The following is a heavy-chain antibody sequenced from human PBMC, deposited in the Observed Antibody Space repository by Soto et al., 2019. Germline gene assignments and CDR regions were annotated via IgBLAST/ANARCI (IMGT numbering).Heavy chain of an antibody. V-gene: IGHV1-69*02. CDR1: GDTFNFYS. CDR2: VNPIVSMS. CDR3: ASSYGWGCRAFDY. J-gene: IGHJ4*02. D-gene: IGHD3-10*01. Sequence: QVQLVQSGAEVKRPGSSVKDSCKASGDTFNFYSINWVRQAPGLGLEWMGRVNPIVSMSNYAQRFQGGVTLTADNPTSTAYIELSSLRSEDTDLYYCASSYGWGCRAFDYWGEGALGTVSS.